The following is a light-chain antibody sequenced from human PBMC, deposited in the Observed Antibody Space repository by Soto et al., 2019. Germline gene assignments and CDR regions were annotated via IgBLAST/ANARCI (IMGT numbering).Light chain of an antibody. J-gene: IGKJ1*01. V-gene: IGKV3-20*01. Sequence: EIVLTQSPGTLSLSPGERATLSCRASQSVSSSYLAWYQQEPGQAPRLLIYGASSRATGIPDRFSGSGSRTDVTITISRLEPEDFAVYYCPQYGSSPTTFGQGTKVEIK. CDR1: QSVSSSY. CDR3: PQYGSSPTT. CDR2: GAS.